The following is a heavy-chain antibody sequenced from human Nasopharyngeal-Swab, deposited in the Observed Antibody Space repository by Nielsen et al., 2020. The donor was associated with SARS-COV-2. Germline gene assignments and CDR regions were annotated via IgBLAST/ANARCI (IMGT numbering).Heavy chain of an antibody. D-gene: IGHD3-3*01. CDR1: GGSISSSSYY. CDR3: ARSLLRFLEWTNFDY. V-gene: IGHV4-39*07. CDR2: IYYSGST. J-gene: IGHJ4*02. Sequence: SETLSLTCTVSGGSISSSSYYWGWIRQPPGKGLEWIGSIYYSGSTYYNPSLKSRVTISVDTSKNQFSLKLSSVTAADTAVYYRARSLLRFLEWTNFDYWGQGTLVTVSS.